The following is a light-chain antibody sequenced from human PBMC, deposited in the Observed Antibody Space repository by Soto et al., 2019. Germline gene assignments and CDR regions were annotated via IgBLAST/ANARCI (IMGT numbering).Light chain of an antibody. CDR3: SSYTGTSTYVI. V-gene: IGLV2-14*01. CDR2: GVS. Sequence: QSALTQPASVSGSPGQSITISCTGTSSDVGGYNFVSWYQQYPGKAPKLMIYGVSNRPSGVSNRFSGSKSGNTASLTISGLQAEDDADYYCSSYTGTSTYVIFGGGTQLTVL. J-gene: IGLJ2*01. CDR1: SSDVGGYNF.